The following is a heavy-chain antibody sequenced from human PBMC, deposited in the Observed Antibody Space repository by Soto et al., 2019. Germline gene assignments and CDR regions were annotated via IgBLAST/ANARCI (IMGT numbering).Heavy chain of an antibody. D-gene: IGHD1-7*01. CDR1: GFSLSISGVA. CDR2: IYWDDDK. CDR3: VHSPWNLQYAFDI. J-gene: IGHJ3*02. Sequence: QITLKESGPTLVKPTQTLTLTCTFSGFSLSISGVAVGWIRQPPGKALEWLALIYWDDDKRYRPSLKSRLTXTXDXXKNPVVLRMTSMDPVDTATYYCVHSPWNLQYAFDIWGQGTMVTVSS. V-gene: IGHV2-5*02.